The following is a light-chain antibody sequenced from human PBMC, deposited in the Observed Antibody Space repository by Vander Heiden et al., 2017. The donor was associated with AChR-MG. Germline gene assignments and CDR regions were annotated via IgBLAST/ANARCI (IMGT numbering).Light chain of an antibody. CDR3: CSYTTTNLWV. Sequence: QSALTQPASVSGSPGQSITISCTGTSSDIGGYHFVSWYQQHPGKAPKLMISDVNVRPSGISDRFSGSKSDNTASLTISGLQAEDEADYYCCSYTTTNLWVFGGGTKLTVL. V-gene: IGLV2-14*03. CDR1: SSDIGGYHF. J-gene: IGLJ3*02. CDR2: DVN.